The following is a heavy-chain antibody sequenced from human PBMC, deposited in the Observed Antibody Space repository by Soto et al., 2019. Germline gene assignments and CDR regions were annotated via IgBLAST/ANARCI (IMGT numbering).Heavy chain of an antibody. V-gene: IGHV4-59*01. CDR3: ARDPSTVRRGGWFDP. D-gene: IGHD3-10*01. J-gene: IGHJ5*02. CDR2: IYYSGST. Sequence: KTSETLSLTCTVSGGSISSYYWSWIRQPPGKGLEWIGYIYYSGSTNYNPSLKSRVTISVDTSKNQFSLKLGSVTAADTAVYYCARDPSTVRRGGWFDPWGQGTLVTVSS. CDR1: GGSISSYY.